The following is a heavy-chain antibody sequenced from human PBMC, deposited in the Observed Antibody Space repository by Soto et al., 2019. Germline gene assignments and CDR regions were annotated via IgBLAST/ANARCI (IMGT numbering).Heavy chain of an antibody. CDR1: GFTFSTYW. D-gene: IGHD3-22*01. V-gene: IGHV3-74*01. CDR3: ARNIYYYDSSGYYVWDAFDI. CDR2: IHADGSDT. J-gene: IGHJ3*02. Sequence: GGSLRLSCAASGFTFSTYWMHWVRQVPGKGLVWVSRIHADGSDTSYADSVKGRFTISRDNSKNTLYLQMNSLRAEDTAVYYCARNIYYYDSSGYYVWDAFDIWGQGTMVTVSS.